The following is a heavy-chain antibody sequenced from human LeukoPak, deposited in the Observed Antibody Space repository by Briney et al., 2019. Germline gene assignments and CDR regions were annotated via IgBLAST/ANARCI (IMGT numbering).Heavy chain of an antibody. CDR2: IDTNTGNP. V-gene: IGHV7-4-1*02. J-gene: IGHJ4*02. Sequence: ASVKVSCTAPGYTFSINAINWVRQAPGQGLEWMGWIDTNTGNPTYAQGFTGQFVFSLDTSVSTAYLQISSLKAEDTAEYFCARGYDSSGYFSDWGQGTLVTVSS. CDR1: GYTFSINA. D-gene: IGHD3-22*01. CDR3: ARGYDSSGYFSD.